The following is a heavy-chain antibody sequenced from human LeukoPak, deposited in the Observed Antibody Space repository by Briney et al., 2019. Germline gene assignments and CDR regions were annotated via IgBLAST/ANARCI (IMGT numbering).Heavy chain of an antibody. Sequence: AGGSLRLSCATSGFTFTTFWMHWVRQAPGKGLVWVSTISGSGRGGSTHYADSVKGRITISRDDSKNTLYLQMNSLRAEDTAVYYCARAGAVRFDPWGQGTLVTVSS. D-gene: IGHD3-10*01. CDR2: ISGSGRGGST. V-gene: IGHV3-23*01. CDR3: ARAGAVRFDP. J-gene: IGHJ5*02. CDR1: GFTFTTFW.